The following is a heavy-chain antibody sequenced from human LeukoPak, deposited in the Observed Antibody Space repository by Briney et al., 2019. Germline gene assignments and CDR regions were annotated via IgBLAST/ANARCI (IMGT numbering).Heavy chain of an antibody. D-gene: IGHD3-3*01. J-gene: IGHJ3*02. V-gene: IGHV4-30-4*01. Sequence: SQTLSLTCSVSGGSISSADYYWSWIRQPPGQGLEWIGYIYYSGSTYNNPSLKRRATVSVDTSKNQFSLKLSSVTAADTAVYYCARHPPYYDFWSGAFDIWGQGTMVTVSS. CDR3: ARHPPYYDFWSGAFDI. CDR1: GGSISSADYY. CDR2: IYYSGST.